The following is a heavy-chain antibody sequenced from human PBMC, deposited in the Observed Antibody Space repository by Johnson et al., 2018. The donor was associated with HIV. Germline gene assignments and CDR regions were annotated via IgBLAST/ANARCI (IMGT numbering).Heavy chain of an antibody. D-gene: IGHD6-13*01. CDR2: IKQDGSEK. CDR1: GFTFSSYA. Sequence: EMQLVESGGGVVQPGRSLRLSCAASGFTFSSYAVHWVRQAPGKGLEWVASIKQDGSEKYYVDSVKGRFTISRDNGKNSLYLQMNSLRAEDTALYYCARGAYSSSWHASDASDIWGQGTMVTVSS. J-gene: IGHJ3*02. V-gene: IGHV3-7*03. CDR3: ARGAYSSSWHASDASDI.